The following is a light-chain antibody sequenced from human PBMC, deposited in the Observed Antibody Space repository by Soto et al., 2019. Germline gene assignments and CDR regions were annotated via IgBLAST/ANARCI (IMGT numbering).Light chain of an antibody. Sequence: EIVLTQSPDTLSLSPGDRATLSCRASQSVNSYLAWYQQKPGQAPRLLIYDGSNRATGIPARFSGRGSGTDFTLTISSLEPEDFAVYYCQQRSDWPPITFGQGTRLEIK. CDR1: QSVNSY. V-gene: IGKV3-11*01. CDR2: DGS. J-gene: IGKJ5*01. CDR3: QQRSDWPPIT.